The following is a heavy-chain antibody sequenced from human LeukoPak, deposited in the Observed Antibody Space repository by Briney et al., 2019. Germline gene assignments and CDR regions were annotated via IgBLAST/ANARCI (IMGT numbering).Heavy chain of an antibody. Sequence: PSETLSLTCTVSGGSISSYYWSWIRQPAGKALEWIGRIYTSGSTNYIPSLKSRVTMSVDTSKNQFSLKLSSVTAADTAVYYCARALGDSSGYYYYYFDYWGQGTLVTVSS. V-gene: IGHV4-4*07. D-gene: IGHD3-22*01. CDR3: ARALGDSSGYYYYYFDY. CDR1: GGSISSYY. CDR2: IYTSGST. J-gene: IGHJ4*02.